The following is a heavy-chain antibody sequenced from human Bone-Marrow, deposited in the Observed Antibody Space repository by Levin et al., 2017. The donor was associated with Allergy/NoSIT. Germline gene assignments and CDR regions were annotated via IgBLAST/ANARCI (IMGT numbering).Heavy chain of an antibody. V-gene: IGHV3-23*01. J-gene: IGHJ3*02. CDR2: SSGSGGST. CDR3: AKARVIAVAAVGAVDAFDI. CDR1: GFTFSSYA. Sequence: SCAASGFTFSSYAMSWVRQAPGKGLEWVSASSGSGGSTYYADSVKGRFTISRDISKNTLYLQMNSLRAEDTAVYYCAKARVIAVAAVGAVDAFDIWGQGTVVTVSS. D-gene: IGHD6-19*01.